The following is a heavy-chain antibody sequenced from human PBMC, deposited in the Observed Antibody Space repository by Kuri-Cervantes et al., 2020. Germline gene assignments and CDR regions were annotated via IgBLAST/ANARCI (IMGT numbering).Heavy chain of an antibody. D-gene: IGHD6-19*01. Sequence: ASVKVSCKASGYTFTSYAMNWVRQAPGQGLEWMGWINTNTGNPTYAQGFTGRFVFSLDTSVSTAYLQISSLKAEDTAVYYCARVTAVAGTSPPDWYFDLWGRGTLVTVSS. CDR1: GYTFTSYA. J-gene: IGHJ2*01. CDR2: INTNTGNP. V-gene: IGHV7-4-1*02. CDR3: ARVTAVAGTSPPDWYFDL.